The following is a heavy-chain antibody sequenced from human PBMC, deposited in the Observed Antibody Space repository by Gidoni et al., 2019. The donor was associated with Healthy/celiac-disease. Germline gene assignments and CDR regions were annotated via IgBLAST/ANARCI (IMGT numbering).Heavy chain of an antibody. J-gene: IGHJ3*02. V-gene: IGHV5-51*01. Sequence: GCVRQMPGKGLEWMGIIYPGDSDTRYSPSFQGQVTISADKSISTAYLQWSSLKPPDTAMYYCARSEDYYDSSGYYPFDAVDIWGQGTMVTVSS. CDR3: ARSEDYYDSSGYYPFDAVDI. CDR2: IYPGDSDT. D-gene: IGHD3-22*01.